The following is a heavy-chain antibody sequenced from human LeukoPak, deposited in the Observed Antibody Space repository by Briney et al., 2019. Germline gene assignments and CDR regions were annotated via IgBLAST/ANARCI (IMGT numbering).Heavy chain of an antibody. J-gene: IGHJ4*02. D-gene: IGHD6-19*01. Sequence: SGGSLRLSCAASGFTFSTYAMSGVRQAPGKGREWVSGISSGGGSTFYAGSVKERFTISRDNSKNTVYLQMISLRAEDTAVYHCAKEAGNGWSYFDYWGQGTLVTVSS. CDR3: AKEAGNGWSYFDY. CDR2: ISSGGGST. V-gene: IGHV3-23*01. CDR1: GFTFSTYA.